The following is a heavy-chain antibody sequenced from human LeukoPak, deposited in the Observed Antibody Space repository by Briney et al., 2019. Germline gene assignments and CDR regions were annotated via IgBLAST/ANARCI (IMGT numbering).Heavy chain of an antibody. CDR1: EGTCSSYA. Sequence: ASVKVSCKASEGTCSSYAISWVRQAPGQGLEWMGGIIPIFGTANYAQKFQGRVTITADKSTSTAYMELSSLRSEDTAVYYCARDQPPYCSSTSCWGDWGQGTLVTVSS. V-gene: IGHV1-69*06. CDR2: IIPIFGTA. D-gene: IGHD2-2*01. J-gene: IGHJ4*02. CDR3: ARDQPPYCSSTSCWGD.